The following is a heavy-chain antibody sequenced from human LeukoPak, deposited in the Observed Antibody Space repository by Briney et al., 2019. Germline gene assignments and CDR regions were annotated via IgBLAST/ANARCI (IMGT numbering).Heavy chain of an antibody. J-gene: IGHJ4*02. CDR3: ARGHPHGWELYLDY. D-gene: IGHD4-23*01. V-gene: IGHV3-21*01. CDR2: ISSSSSYI. CDR1: GFTSSSYS. Sequence: GGSLRLSCAASGFTSSSYSMNWVRQAPGKGLEWVSSISSSSSYIYYADSVKGRFTISRDNAKNSLYLQMNSLRAEDTAVYYCARGHPHGWELYLDYWGQGALVIVSS.